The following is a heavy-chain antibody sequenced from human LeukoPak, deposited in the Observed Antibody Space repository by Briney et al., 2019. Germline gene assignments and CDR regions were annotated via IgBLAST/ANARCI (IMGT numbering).Heavy chain of an antibody. CDR1: GFTFSSYG. CDR3: ARDRKSGEWDLVP. CDR2: ISYDGSNK. V-gene: IGHV3-30*03. Sequence: GRSLRLSCAASGFTFSSYGMHWVRQAPGKGLEWVAVISYDGSNKYYADSVKGRFFISRDNAKNSLYLQMNSLRAEDTAVYYCARDRKSGEWDLVPWGQGTLVTVSS. J-gene: IGHJ4*02. D-gene: IGHD1-26*01.